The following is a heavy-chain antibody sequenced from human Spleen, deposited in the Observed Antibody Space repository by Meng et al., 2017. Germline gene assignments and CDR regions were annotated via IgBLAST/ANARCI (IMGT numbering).Heavy chain of an antibody. CDR1: GGSISTNNW. J-gene: IGHJ4*02. D-gene: IGHD6-19*01. Sequence: QVQLQGSGPGLVKPSGTLSLTCSVSGGSISTNNWWTWVRQPPGKGLEWIGEIFQSGTTNYNPSLKSRVTISVDKSKNQFSLKLSSVTAADTAVYYCARFSGSGWYVWGQGTLVTVSS. V-gene: IGHV4-4*02. CDR3: ARFSGSGWYV. CDR2: IFQSGTT.